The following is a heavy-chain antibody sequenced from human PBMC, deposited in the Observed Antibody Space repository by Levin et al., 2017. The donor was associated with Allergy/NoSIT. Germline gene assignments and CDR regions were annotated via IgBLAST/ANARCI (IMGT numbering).Heavy chain of an antibody. D-gene: IGHD6-25*01. CDR3: VRPDYYYYYMDV. Sequence: SETLSLTCTVSGGSISSSSYYWGWIRQPPGKGLEWIGSIYYSGSTYYNPSLKSRVTISVDTSKNQFSLKLSSVTAADTAVYYCVRPDYYYYYMDVWGKGTTVTVSS. V-gene: IGHV4-39*01. CDR2: IYYSGST. CDR1: GGSISSSSYY. J-gene: IGHJ6*03.